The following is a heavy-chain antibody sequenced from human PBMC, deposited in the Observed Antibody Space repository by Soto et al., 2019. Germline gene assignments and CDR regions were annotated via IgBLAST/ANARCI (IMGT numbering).Heavy chain of an antibody. V-gene: IGHV4-30-4*01. CDR3: ARARLDIVVVVGRGATVDY. J-gene: IGHJ4*02. CDR2: IYYSGST. Sequence: SETLSLTCTVSGGSISSGDYYWSWIRQPPGKGLEWIGYIYYSGSTYYNPSLKSRVTISVDTSKNQFSLKLSSVTAADTAVYYRARARLDIVVVVGRGATVDYWGQGTLVTVSS. CDR1: GGSISSGDYY. D-gene: IGHD2-15*01.